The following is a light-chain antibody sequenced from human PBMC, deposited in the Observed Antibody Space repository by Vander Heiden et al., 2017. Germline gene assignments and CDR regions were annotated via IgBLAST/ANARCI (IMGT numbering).Light chain of an antibody. V-gene: IGKV3-11*01. CDR1: QSISAD. J-gene: IGKJ2*01. Sequence: EILLTQSPATLSLSPGERATLSCRASQSISADLAWYQQKPGQAPRLLIYDASNRATGIPARFSGSGSGTDFTLTISNLEPEDFAVYYCQQRNSWPRTFGQGTKVEI. CDR3: QQRNSWPRT. CDR2: DAS.